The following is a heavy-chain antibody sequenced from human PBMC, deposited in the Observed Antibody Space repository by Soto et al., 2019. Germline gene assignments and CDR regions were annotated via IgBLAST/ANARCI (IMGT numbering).Heavy chain of an antibody. J-gene: IGHJ4*02. CDR2: VHSSGGT. Sequence: PQQKWPLPYSVSAGSLKTGDYFWGWIRQRPSKGLEWIGSVHSSGGTYYNSSLNGRVTLSLDKSNNHFSLNLISVTAADTAVYFCSCFLVFAPRHSGFDSRGPRSLVSGSS. CDR3: SCFLVFAPRHSGFDS. CDR1: AGSLKTGDYF. D-gene: IGHD6-25*01. V-gene: IGHV4-39*02.